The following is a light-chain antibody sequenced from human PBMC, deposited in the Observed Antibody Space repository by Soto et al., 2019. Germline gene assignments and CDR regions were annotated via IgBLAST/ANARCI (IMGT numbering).Light chain of an antibody. J-gene: IGKJ2*01. Sequence: DIQMTQSPSSLSASVGDRVTITCRASLSISRYLSWYQQKPGIAPKLLIYAASNLQSGVPSRFSGSGSGTDFTLTINSLQPEDFATYYCQQSYSSPQTFGQGTKLEIK. CDR3: QQSYSSPQT. CDR1: LSISRY. V-gene: IGKV1-39*01. CDR2: AAS.